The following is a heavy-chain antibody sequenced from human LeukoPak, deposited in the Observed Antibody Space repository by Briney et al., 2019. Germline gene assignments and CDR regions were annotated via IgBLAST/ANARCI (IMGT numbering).Heavy chain of an antibody. CDR3: AKGGTLVASTHY. Sequence: PGGSLRLSCAASGFTFSSYVLSWVRQAPGEGLEWVSAISGSGGSTYYADSVKGRFTISRDNSKNTLYLQMNSLRAEDTAVYYCAKGGTLVASTHYWGQGTLVTVSS. J-gene: IGHJ1*01. CDR1: GFTFSSYV. CDR2: ISGSGGST. V-gene: IGHV3-23*01. D-gene: IGHD1-1*01.